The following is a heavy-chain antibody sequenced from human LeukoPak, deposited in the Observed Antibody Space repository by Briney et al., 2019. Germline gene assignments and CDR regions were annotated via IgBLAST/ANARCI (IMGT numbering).Heavy chain of an antibody. CDR3: TRDDRKGLWFGESHFDY. CDR1: GFTFGDYA. V-gene: IGHV3-49*04. J-gene: IGHJ4*02. CDR2: IRGKANGGTT. D-gene: IGHD3-10*01. Sequence: GRSLRLSCTASGFTFGDYAMNWVRQAPGKGLEWVGFIRGKANGGTTEYAASVKDRFTISRDDSKSIAYLQMNSLKTEDTAVYYCTRDDRKGLWFGESHFDYWGQGTLVTVSS.